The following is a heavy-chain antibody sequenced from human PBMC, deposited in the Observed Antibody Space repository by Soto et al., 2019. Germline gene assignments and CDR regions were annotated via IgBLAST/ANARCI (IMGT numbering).Heavy chain of an antibody. V-gene: IGHV4-38-2*02. J-gene: IGHJ5*01. D-gene: IGHD3-22*01. Sequence: PSETLSLTCTVSGYSISSGSYWAWIRQPPGKGPEWIASIYHGGTTFYNPSLKSRVTISLDTSKNQFSLTLSAVTAADTAMYYCSTRAYDTNGYYRFDPWGQGTLVTVSS. CDR1: GYSISSGSY. CDR3: STRAYDTNGYYRFDP. CDR2: IYHGGTT.